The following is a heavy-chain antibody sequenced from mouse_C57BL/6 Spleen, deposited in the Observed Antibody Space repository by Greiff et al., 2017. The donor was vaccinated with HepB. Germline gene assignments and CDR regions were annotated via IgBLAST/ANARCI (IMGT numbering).Heavy chain of an antibody. D-gene: IGHD2-1*01. Sequence: QVQLQQSGAELVRPGASVTLSCKASGYTFTDYEMHWVKQTPVHGLEWIGAIDPETGGTAYNQKFTGKALLTSDTSSSTAYRELRSLTSEDSAVYYCTRYYGNYKDSDYWGQGTTLTVSS. V-gene: IGHV1-15*01. CDR1: GYTFTDYE. CDR3: TRYYGNYKDSDY. CDR2: IDPETGGT. J-gene: IGHJ2*01.